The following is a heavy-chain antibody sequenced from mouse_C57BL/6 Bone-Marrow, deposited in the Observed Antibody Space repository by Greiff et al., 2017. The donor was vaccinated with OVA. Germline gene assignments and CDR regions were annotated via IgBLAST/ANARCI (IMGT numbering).Heavy chain of an antibody. Sequence: VQLKESGGGLVKPGGSLKLSCAASGFTFSSYAMSWVRQTPEKRLEWVATISDGGSYTYYPDNVKGRFTISRDNAKNNLYLQMSHLKSEDTAMYYCARAGRYYSNYYFDYWGQGTTLTVSS. CDR3: ARAGRYYSNYYFDY. V-gene: IGHV5-4*01. D-gene: IGHD2-5*01. CDR2: ISDGGSYT. CDR1: GFTFSSYA. J-gene: IGHJ2*01.